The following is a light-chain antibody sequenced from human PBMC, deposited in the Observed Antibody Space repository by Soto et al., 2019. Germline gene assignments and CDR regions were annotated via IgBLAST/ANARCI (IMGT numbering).Light chain of an antibody. CDR1: SSNIGGGYD. CDR3: QSYDRSLSGYV. J-gene: IGLJ1*01. V-gene: IGLV1-40*01. Sequence: QSVLTQPPSVSGAPGQRVTISCTGSSSNIGGGYDVHWYQQLPGTAPKLLIYGDSIRPSGVPDRFSGSKSGTSASLAITGLQAEDETDYYCQSYDRSLSGYVFGTGTKVTVL. CDR2: GDS.